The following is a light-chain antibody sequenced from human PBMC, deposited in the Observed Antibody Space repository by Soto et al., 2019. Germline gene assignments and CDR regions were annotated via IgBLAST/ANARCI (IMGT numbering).Light chain of an antibody. CDR3: QQRGNWPPT. V-gene: IGKV3-11*01. CDR2: DAS. J-gene: IGKJ3*01. Sequence: EIVLTQSPATLSLSPEERATLSCRASQSVSSFLAWYQQKPGQPPRLLIYDASNRATGIPGRFSGSGSGTDFTLTISSLEPEDFAAYYCQQRGNWPPTFGPGTKVDI. CDR1: QSVSSF.